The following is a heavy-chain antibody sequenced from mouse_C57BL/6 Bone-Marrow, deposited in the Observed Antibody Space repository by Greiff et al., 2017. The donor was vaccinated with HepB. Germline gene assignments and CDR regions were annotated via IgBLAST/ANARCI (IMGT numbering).Heavy chain of an antibody. Sequence: QESGPELVKPGASVKISCKASGYAFSSSWMNWVKQRPGKGLEWIGRIYPGDGDTNYNGKFKGKATLTADKSSSTAYMQLSSLTSEDSAVYFCARDEVYLGGFAYWGQGTLVTVSA. CDR3: ARDEVYLGGFAY. J-gene: IGHJ3*01. D-gene: IGHD2-1*01. CDR1: GYAFSSSW. V-gene: IGHV1-82*01. CDR2: IYPGDGDT.